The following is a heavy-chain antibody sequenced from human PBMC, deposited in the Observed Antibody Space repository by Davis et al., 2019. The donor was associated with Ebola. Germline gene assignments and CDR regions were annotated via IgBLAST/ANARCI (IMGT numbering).Heavy chain of an antibody. CDR2: IKQDGSEK. CDR1: GFTFSNAW. D-gene: IGHD6-6*01. V-gene: IGHV3-7*01. Sequence: GGSLRLSCAASGFTFSNAWMSWVRQAPGKGLEWVANIKQDGSEKYYVDSVKGRFTISRDNSKNTLYLEMNSLRPDDTALYYCARDVLGSSSSAVALDVWGQGTMVTVSS. J-gene: IGHJ3*01. CDR3: ARDVLGSSSSAVALDV.